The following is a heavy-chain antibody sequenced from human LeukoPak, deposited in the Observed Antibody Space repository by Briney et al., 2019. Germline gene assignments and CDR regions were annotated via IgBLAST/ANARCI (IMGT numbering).Heavy chain of an antibody. J-gene: IGHJ4*02. V-gene: IGHV1-2*02. CDR2: INPNSGGT. CDR3: ASSTGYSSSPFDY. Sequence: ASVKVSCKASGYTFTSYYMHWVRQAPGQGLEWMGWINPNSGGTNYAQKFQGRVTMTRDTSISTAYMELSRLRSDDTAVYYCASSTGYSSSPFDYWGQGTLVTVSS. CDR1: GYTFTSYY. D-gene: IGHD6-6*01.